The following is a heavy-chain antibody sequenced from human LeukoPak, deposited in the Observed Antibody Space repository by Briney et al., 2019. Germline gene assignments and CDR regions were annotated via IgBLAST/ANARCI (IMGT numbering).Heavy chain of an antibody. CDR3: ARDRGYSTFDF. V-gene: IGHV3-7*05. D-gene: IGHD5-18*01. Sequence: GGSLRLSCAASGFTFKNYWMSWVRQAPAPGKGLEWVANINQDVSERNYVDSVKGRFTISRDNAKNSLYLQMNSLRAEDTAVYYCARDRGYSTFDFWGQGTMVTVSS. J-gene: IGHJ3*01. CDR1: GFTFKNYW. CDR2: INQDVSER.